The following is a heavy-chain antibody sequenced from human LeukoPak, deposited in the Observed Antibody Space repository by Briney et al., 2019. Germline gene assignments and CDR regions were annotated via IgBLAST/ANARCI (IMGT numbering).Heavy chain of an antibody. V-gene: IGHV3-53*01. CDR3: AKGSSGYIYGDY. CDR2: IYSGGST. Sequence: GGSLRLSCAASGLTVSSNYMSWVRQAPGKGLEWVSVIYSGGSTYYADSVKGRFTISRDNSKNTLYLQMNSLRAEDTAIYYCAKGSSGYIYGDYWGQGTLVTVSS. D-gene: IGHD5-18*01. J-gene: IGHJ4*02. CDR1: GLTVSSNY.